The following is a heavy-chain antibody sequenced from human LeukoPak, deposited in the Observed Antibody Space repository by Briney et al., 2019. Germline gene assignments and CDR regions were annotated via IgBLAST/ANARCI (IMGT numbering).Heavy chain of an antibody. CDR3: ARASGYYDFWSGSKGAFDI. CDR1: GGSISSYY. V-gene: IGHV4-4*07. D-gene: IGHD3-3*01. CDR2: IYTSGST. J-gene: IGHJ3*02. Sequence: PSETLSLTCTVSGGSISSYYWSWIRQPAGKGLEWIGRIYTSGSTNYNPSLKSRVTISVDTSKNQFSLKLSSVTAADTAVYYCARASGYYDFWSGSKGAFDIWGQGTMVTVSS.